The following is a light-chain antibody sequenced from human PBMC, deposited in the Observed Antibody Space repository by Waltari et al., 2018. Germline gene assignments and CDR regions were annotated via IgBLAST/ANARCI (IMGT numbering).Light chain of an antibody. V-gene: IGKV1-5*03. Sequence: DIQMTQSPSTLSASVGDRVTITSRASQSISSWLAWYQQKPGKAPKLLIYKASSLESGVPSRFSGSGSGTEFTLTISSLQPDDFATYYCQQYNSYHTFGQGTKLEIK. CDR2: KAS. CDR1: QSISSW. CDR3: QQYNSYHT. J-gene: IGKJ2*01.